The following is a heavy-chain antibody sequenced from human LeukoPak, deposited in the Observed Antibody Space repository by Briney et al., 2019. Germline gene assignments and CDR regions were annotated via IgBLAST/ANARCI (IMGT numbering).Heavy chain of an antibody. CDR2: ISGSGGST. CDR3: AKDPRRWELGDY. Sequence: PGGSLRLSCAASGFTFRSYAMSWVRQAPGKGLEWVSAISGSGGSTYYADSVKGRFTISRDNSKNTLYLQMNSLRAEDTAVYYCAKDPRRWELGDYWGQGTLVTVSS. CDR1: GFTFRSYA. V-gene: IGHV3-23*01. J-gene: IGHJ4*02. D-gene: IGHD1-26*01.